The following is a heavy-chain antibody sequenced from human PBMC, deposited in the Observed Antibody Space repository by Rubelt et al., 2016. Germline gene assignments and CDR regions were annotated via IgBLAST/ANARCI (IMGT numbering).Heavy chain of an antibody. V-gene: IGHV1-18*01. J-gene: IGHJ4*02. CDR2: ISAYNGNT. CDR1: GYTFTSYG. Sequence: QVQLVQSGAEVKKPGASVKVSCKASGYTFTSYGISWVRQAPGQGLEWMGWISAYNGNTNYAQKLQGIVTMTTDTSTSTADMELRSLRADDTAVYYCARDLPPFRRYNWNFPLDYWGQGTLVTVSS. CDR3: ARDLPPFRRYNWNFPLDY. D-gene: IGHD1-7*01.